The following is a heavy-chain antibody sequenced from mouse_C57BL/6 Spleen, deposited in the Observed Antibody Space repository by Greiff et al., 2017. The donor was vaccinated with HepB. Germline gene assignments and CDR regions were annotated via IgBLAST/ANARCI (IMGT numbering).Heavy chain of an antibody. CDR1: GFTFSDYY. CDR2: INYDGSST. J-gene: IGHJ2*01. Sequence: EVKLVESEGGLVQPGSSMKLSCTASGFTFSDYYMAWVRQVPEKGLEWVANINYDGSSTYYLDSLKSRFIISRDNAKNILYLQMSSLKSEDTATYYRARDLTGTSYFDYWGQGTTLTVSS. V-gene: IGHV5-16*01. CDR3: ARDLTGTSYFDY. D-gene: IGHD4-1*01.